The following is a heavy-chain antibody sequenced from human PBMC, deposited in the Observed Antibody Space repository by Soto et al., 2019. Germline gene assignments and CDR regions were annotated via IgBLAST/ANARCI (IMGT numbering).Heavy chain of an antibody. CDR2: IIPIFGTA. Sequence: QVQLVQSGAEVQKPGSSVKVSCKASGGTFSSYAISWVRQAPGQGLEWMGGIIPIFGTANYAQKFQGRVTITADESTSTAYMELSSLRSEDTAVYYCAGSGWSAPRRYYFDYWGQGTLVTVSS. CDR1: GGTFSSYA. V-gene: IGHV1-69*01. D-gene: IGHD6-19*01. J-gene: IGHJ4*02. CDR3: AGSGWSAPRRYYFDY.